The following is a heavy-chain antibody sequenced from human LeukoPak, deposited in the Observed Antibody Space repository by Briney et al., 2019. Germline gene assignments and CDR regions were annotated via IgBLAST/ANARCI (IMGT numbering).Heavy chain of an antibody. D-gene: IGHD3-22*01. J-gene: IGHJ4*02. V-gene: IGHV3-30*01. CDR1: GFTFSIYA. CDR3: ARDPATPGDSSDRD. CDR2: ISYDGSNK. Sequence: GGPLRLSCAASGFTFSIYAMHWLRQAPGKGLEWVAVISYDGSNKYYADSVKGRFTIPRDNSKNTLYLQMNSLRAEDTAVYYCARDPATPGDSSDRDWGQGTLVTVSS.